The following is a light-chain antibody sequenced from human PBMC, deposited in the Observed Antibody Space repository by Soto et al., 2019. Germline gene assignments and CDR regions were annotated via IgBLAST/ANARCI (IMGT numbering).Light chain of an antibody. CDR2: AAS. CDR1: QSVRSNY. Sequence: EIVLTQSPGTLSLSPGERATLSCRASQSVRSNYLAWYQQKPGQPPRRLIYAASSRPTGIPDRFTGSGSGTEFTLTISSLQPEDFAVYYCQQYNNWPPAYTVGQGTKVDSK. V-gene: IGKV3-20*01. J-gene: IGKJ2*01. CDR3: QQYNNWPPAYT.